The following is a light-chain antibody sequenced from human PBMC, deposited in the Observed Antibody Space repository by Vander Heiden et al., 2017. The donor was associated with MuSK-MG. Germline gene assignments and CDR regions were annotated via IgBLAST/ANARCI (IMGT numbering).Light chain of an antibody. CDR2: RSN. CDR3: AAWDDSRNGLYV. J-gene: IGLJ1*01. V-gene: IGLV1-44*01. CDR1: SSNIGSNT. Sequence: QSVLTPPPSASGTPGQRVTIPCSGSSSNIGSNTGNWYPHLPGTATQVLIFRSNQRTAGVPDRFSGSTSGTSASLAISGLQSEDEAEYYCAAWDDSRNGLYVFGTGTKVTVL.